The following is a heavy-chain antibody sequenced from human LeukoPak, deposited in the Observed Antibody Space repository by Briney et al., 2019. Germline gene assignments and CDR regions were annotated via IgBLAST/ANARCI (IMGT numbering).Heavy chain of an antibody. CDR2: IYSGGGS. V-gene: IGHV3-66*01. J-gene: IGHJ6*02. Sequence: PGGSLRLSCAASGFNVSTNYMSWVRQAPGKGLMWLSIIYSGGGSNYAGSVRGRFTISRDTSKNTLFLQMNSLRAEDTAVYYCARARDRCSSASCFGQMDVWGQGTTVTVSS. CDR1: GFNVSTNY. CDR3: ARARDRCSSASCFGQMDV. D-gene: IGHD2-2*01.